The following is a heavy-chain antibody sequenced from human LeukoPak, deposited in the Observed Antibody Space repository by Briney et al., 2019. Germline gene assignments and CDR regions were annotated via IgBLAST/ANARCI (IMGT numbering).Heavy chain of an antibody. D-gene: IGHD1-26*01. CDR2: ISAYNGNT. Sequence: VASVKVSCKASGYTFTSYGISWVRQAPGQGLVWMGWISAYNGNTNYAQKLQGRVTMTTDTSTSTAYMELRSLRSDDTAVYYCARGVSGSYYYYYMDVWGKGTTVTVSS. J-gene: IGHJ6*03. CDR1: GYTFTSYG. CDR3: ARGVSGSYYYYYMDV. V-gene: IGHV1-18*01.